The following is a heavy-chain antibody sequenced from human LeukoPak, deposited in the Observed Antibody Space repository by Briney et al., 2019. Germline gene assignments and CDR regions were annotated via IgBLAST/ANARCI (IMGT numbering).Heavy chain of an antibody. CDR3: ARVRGYDTSDFDY. CDR1: GFTFSSFW. Sequence: PGGSLRLSCAASGFTFSSFWMHWVRQAPGKGLVWVSRINTGGSSTTYADFVKGRFTISRDNGKNTLYLQMNSLRVEDTAVYYCARVRGYDTSDFDYWGQGTLVTVSS. J-gene: IGHJ4*02. CDR2: INTGGSST. V-gene: IGHV3-74*01. D-gene: IGHD3-22*01.